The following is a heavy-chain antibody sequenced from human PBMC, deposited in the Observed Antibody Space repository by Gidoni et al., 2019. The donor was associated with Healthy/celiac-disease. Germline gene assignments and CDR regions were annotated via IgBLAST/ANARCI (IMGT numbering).Heavy chain of an antibody. V-gene: IGHV3-7*01. Sequence: VQLVESGGGLVQPGGSLSLSCAASGFPFSSYWRSGVRQAPGKGPEWVANIKQDGREKYYVDSVKGRFTISRDNAKNSLYLQRNSRRAEDTAGYYCASIVATMRYRWYFDLWGRGTLVTVSS. CDR2: IKQDGREK. D-gene: IGHD5-12*01. CDR3: ASIVATMRYRWYFDL. CDR1: GFPFSSYW. J-gene: IGHJ2*01.